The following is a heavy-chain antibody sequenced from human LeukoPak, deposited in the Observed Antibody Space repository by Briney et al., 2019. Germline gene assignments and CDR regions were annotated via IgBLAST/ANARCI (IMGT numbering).Heavy chain of an antibody. CDR2: ISAYNGNT. D-gene: IGHD3-16*01. CDR3: ARDSLRWGARQGPAFDI. Sequence: GASVKVSCKASGYTFTSYGISWVRQAPGQGLEWMGWISAYNGNTNYAQKLQGRVTMTTDTSTSTAYMELRSLRSDDTAVYYCARDSLRWGARQGPAFDIWGQGTMVTVSS. J-gene: IGHJ3*02. V-gene: IGHV1-18*01. CDR1: GYTFTSYG.